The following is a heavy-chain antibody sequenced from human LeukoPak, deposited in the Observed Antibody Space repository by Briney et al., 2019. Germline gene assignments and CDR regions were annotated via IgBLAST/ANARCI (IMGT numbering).Heavy chain of an antibody. D-gene: IGHD3-3*01. CDR3: ARDEPGLYYDFWSGYYGGGLDY. J-gene: IGHJ4*02. CDR2: IKQDGSEK. CDR1: GFTFSSYW. V-gene: IGHV3-7*01. Sequence: PGGSLRLSCAASGFTFSSYWMSWVRQAPGKGLEWVANIKQDGSEKYYVDSVKGRFTISRDNAKNSLYLQMNSLRAEDTAVYYCARDEPGLYYDFWSGYYGGGLDYWGQGTLVTVSS.